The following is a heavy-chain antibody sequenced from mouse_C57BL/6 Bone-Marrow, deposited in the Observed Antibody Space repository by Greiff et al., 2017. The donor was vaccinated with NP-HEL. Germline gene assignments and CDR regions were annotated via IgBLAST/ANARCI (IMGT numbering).Heavy chain of an antibody. D-gene: IGHD1-1*01. V-gene: IGHV2-5*01. J-gene: IGHJ1*03. CDR1: GFSLTSYG. CDR2: IWRGGST. Sequence: VQLVESGPGLVQPSQSLSITCTVSGFSLTSYGVHWVRQSPGKGLEWLGVIWRGGSTDYNAAFMSRLSITKDNSKSQVFFKINSRQADDTAIYYCAKRGVVLDWYFDVWGTGTTVTVSS. CDR3: AKRGVVLDWYFDV.